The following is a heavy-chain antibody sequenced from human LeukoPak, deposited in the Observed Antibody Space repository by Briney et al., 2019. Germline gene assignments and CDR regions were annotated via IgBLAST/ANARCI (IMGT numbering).Heavy chain of an antibody. J-gene: IGHJ2*01. CDR2: INHSGST. V-gene: IGHV4-34*01. CDR1: GGSFSGYS. D-gene: IGHD6-13*01. CDR3: AGLGAAGNSDWHFDL. Sequence: SETLFLTCAVYGGSFSGYSWSWIRQPPGKGLEWIGEINHSGSTKYNPSLKSRVTISVDTSKNQFSLRLSSVTAADTAVYYCAGLGAAGNSDWHFDLWGRGTPVTVSS.